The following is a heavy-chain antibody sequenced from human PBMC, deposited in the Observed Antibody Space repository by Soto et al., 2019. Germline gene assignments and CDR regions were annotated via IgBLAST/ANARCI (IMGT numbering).Heavy chain of an antibody. V-gene: IGHV4-59*01. D-gene: IGHD3-3*01. J-gene: IGHJ4*02. CDR3: ASLPHYDFWSGYTPAYFDY. CDR2: IYYSGST. Sequence: PSETLSLTCTVSGGSISSYYWSWIRQPPGKGLEWIGYIYYSGSTNYNPSLKSRVTISVDTSKNQFSLKLSSVTAADTAVYYCASLPHYDFWSGYTPAYFDYWGQGTLVTVS. CDR1: GGSISSYY.